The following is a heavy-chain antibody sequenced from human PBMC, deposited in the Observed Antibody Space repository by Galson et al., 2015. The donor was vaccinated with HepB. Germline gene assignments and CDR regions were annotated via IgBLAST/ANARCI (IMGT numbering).Heavy chain of an antibody. J-gene: IGHJ5*02. CDR1: GGTFSSYA. V-gene: IGHV1-69*13. CDR3: ARDPPYSSSRHFNP. CDR2: IIPIFGTA. D-gene: IGHD6-6*01. Sequence: SVKVSCKASGGTFSSYAISWVRQAPGQGLEWMGGIIPIFGTANYAQKFQGRVTITADESTSTAYMELSSLRSEDTAVYYRARDPPYSSSRHFNPRGRGTLVTVSS.